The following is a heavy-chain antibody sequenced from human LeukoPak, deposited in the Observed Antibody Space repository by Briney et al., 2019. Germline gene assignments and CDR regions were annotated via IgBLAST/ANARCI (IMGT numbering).Heavy chain of an antibody. CDR1: GFTFHSFG. CDR2: ISYDGSDK. J-gene: IGHJ4*02. V-gene: IGHV3-30*03. CDR3: ARRAGAYSHPYDY. D-gene: IGHD4/OR15-4a*01. Sequence: GRSLRLSCAASGFTFHSFGMHWVRQAPGKGLEWVAVISYDGSDKYYADSVKGRFTISRDNSKNTLYLQMNSLRAEDTAVYYCARRAGAYSHPYDYWGQGTLVTVSS.